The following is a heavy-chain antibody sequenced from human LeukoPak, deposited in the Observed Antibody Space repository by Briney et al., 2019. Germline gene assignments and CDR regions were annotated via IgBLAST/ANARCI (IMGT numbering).Heavy chain of an antibody. CDR1: GGSISSTNYY. CDR2: ISYSGGT. J-gene: IGHJ4*02. D-gene: IGHD4-11*01. Sequence: SETLSLTCIVSGGSISSTNYYWGWIRQPPGKGLEWIGSISYSGGTYYNPSLKGRVTISVDTSKNQFSLKLSSVTAADTAVYYCARGNGDYRGQGTLVTVSS. V-gene: IGHV4-39*07. CDR3: ARGNGDY.